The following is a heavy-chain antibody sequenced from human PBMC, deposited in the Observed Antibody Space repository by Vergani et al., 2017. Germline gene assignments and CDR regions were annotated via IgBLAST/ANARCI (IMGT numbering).Heavy chain of an antibody. CDR1: GGSFSGYY. J-gene: IGHJ4*02. CDR3: ARGRGYCSGGSCYGDY. Sequence: QVQLQQWGAGLLKPSETLSLTCAVHGGSFSGYYWSWIRQPPGKGLEWIGEINHSGSTNYNPSLKSRVTISVDTSKNQFSLKLSSVTAADTAVYYCARGRGYCSGGSCYGDYWGQGTLVTVSS. V-gene: IGHV4-34*01. D-gene: IGHD2-15*01. CDR2: INHSGST.